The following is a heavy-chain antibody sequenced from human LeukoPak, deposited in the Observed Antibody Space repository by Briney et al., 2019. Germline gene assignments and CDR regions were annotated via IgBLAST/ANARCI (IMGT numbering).Heavy chain of an antibody. CDR1: GFTLSNSW. Sequence: PGGSLRLSCAASGFTLSNSWIHWVRQAPGKGLVWVSRINSDGRTTTSADSVKGRFTISRDNAKNTLYLQMNSLRAEDTAVYYCARAARADCTSPTCHSWLAPWGQGTQVTVSS. CDR2: INSDGRTT. CDR3: ARAARADCTSPTCHSWLAP. D-gene: IGHD2/OR15-2a*01. J-gene: IGHJ5*02. V-gene: IGHV3-74*01.